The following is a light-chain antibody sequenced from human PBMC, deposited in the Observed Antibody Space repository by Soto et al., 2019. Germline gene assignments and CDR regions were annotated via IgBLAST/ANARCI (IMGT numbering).Light chain of an antibody. J-gene: IGLJ1*01. CDR3: SSYAGDNIFL. CDR1: SSDVGAYNY. V-gene: IGLV2-23*01. Sequence: QSVLTQPASVSGSPGQSVTISCTGTSSDVGAYNYVSWYQQHPGKAPKLLIYEGTKRPSGVSDRFSGSKSGNTASLTISGLQAEDEANYYCSSYAGDNIFLFGTGTKVTVL. CDR2: EGT.